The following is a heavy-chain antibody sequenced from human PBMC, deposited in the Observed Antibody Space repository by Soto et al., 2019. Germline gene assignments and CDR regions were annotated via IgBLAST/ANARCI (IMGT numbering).Heavy chain of an antibody. CDR3: ARGVYLMYGDAFDI. CDR2: MNPNSGNT. D-gene: IGHD2-8*01. CDR1: GYTFTSYD. V-gene: IGHV1-8*01. Sequence: ASVKVSCKASGYTFTSYDINWVRQATGQGLEWMGWMNPNSGNTGYAQKFQGRVTMTRNTSISTAYMELSSLRSEDTAVYYCARGVYLMYGDAFDICGQGTMVTVSS. J-gene: IGHJ3*02.